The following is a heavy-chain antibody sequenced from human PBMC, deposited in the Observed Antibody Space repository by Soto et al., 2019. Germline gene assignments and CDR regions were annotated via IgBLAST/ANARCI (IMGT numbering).Heavy chain of an antibody. J-gene: IGHJ4*02. CDR1: GFIFSNYG. V-gene: IGHV3-33*01. Sequence: GGSLRLSCAASGFIFSNYGIHWVRQAPGKGLEWVALIWYDGSNKYYADSVKGRFIVSRDNTNNTVYLQLNSLTADDTAVYYCARSRLLWFGETYYFDYWGQGTLVTVSS. CDR2: IWYDGSNK. CDR3: ARSRLLWFGETYYFDY. D-gene: IGHD3-10*01.